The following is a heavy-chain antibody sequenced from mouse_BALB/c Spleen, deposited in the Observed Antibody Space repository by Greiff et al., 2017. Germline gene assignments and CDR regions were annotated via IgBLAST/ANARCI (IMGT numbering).Heavy chain of an antibody. D-gene: IGHD3-3*01. CDR3: AREGPYAMDY. CDR2: ISSGGSYT. V-gene: IGHV5-6*01. J-gene: IGHJ4*01. CDR1: GFTFSSYG. Sequence: EVQVVESGGDLVKPGGSLKLSCAASGFTFSSYGMSWVRQTPDKRLEWVATISSGGSYTYYPDTVTGRFTISRDNAKNTLYLEMSSLRSEDTAMYYCAREGPYAMDYWGQGTSVTVSS.